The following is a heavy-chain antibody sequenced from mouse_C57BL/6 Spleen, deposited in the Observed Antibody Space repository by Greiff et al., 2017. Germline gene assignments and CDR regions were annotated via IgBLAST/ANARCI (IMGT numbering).Heavy chain of an antibody. J-gene: IGHJ4*01. Sequence: QVPLQQPGAELVKPGASVKLSCKASGYTFTSYWMHWVKQRPGRGLEWLGRIDPNSGGTKYNEQFKSKATLTVDKPSSTASMQLSRLTSEESVVYYGAGSGGDDDDAMDYCGQGTSVTVSS. D-gene: IGHD2-12*01. CDR1: GYTFTSYW. V-gene: IGHV1-72*01. CDR3: AGSGGDDDDAMDY. CDR2: IDPNSGGT.